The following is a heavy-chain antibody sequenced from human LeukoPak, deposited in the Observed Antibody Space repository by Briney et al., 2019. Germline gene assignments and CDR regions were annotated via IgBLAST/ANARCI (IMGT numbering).Heavy chain of an antibody. J-gene: IGHJ4*02. Sequence: GGSLRLSCAASGFTFSSYGMHWVRQAPGKGLEWVAFIRYDGSNKYYADSVKGRFTISRDNSKNTLYLQMNSLRAEDTAVYYCAEGLAVAGPRFFDYWGQGTLVTVSS. CDR1: GFTFSSYG. D-gene: IGHD6-19*01. CDR3: AEGLAVAGPRFFDY. CDR2: IRYDGSNK. V-gene: IGHV3-30*02.